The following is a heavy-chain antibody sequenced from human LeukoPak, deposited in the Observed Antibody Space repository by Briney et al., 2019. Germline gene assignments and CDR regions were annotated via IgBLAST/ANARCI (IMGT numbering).Heavy chain of an antibody. D-gene: IGHD3-16*01. V-gene: IGHV3-20*04. CDR1: GFAFDSYG. CDR2: INWNGDDT. J-gene: IGHJ4*02. CDR3: VRGGELVGSYFDY. Sequence: GGSLRLSCAASGFAFDSYGMSWVRQAPGKGLEWVSGINWNGDDTTYADSVKGRFTISRDNAKNSLYLQINSLRAEDTALYYCVRGGELVGSYFDYWGPGTLVTVSS.